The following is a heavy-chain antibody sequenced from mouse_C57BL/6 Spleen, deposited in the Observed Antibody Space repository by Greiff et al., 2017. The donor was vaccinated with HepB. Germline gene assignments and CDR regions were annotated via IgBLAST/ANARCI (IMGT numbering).Heavy chain of an antibody. CDR3: ARSGGRGYYFDY. D-gene: IGHD3-1*01. V-gene: IGHV2-6*03. CDR1: GFSLTSYG. J-gene: IGHJ2*01. Sequence: QVQLKQSGPGLVAPSQSLSITCTVSGFSLTSYGVHWVRQPPGKGLEWLVVIWSDGSTTYNSALKSRLSISKDNSKSQVFLKMNSLQTDDTAMYYCARSGGRGYYFDYWGQGTTLTVSS. CDR2: IWSDGST.